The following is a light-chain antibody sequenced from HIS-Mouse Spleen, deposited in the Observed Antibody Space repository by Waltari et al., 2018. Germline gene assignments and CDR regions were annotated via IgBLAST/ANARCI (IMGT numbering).Light chain of an antibody. CDR1: ALPKKY. CDR3: YSTDSSGNHRV. V-gene: IGLV3-10*01. Sequence: SYELTQPPSVSVSPGQTARITCSVDALPKKYAFWYQKKSGQAPVLVIYEDSKRPPGIPERFSGSSSGTMATLTISGAQVEDEADYYCYSTDSSGNHRVFGGGTKLTVL. CDR2: EDS. J-gene: IGLJ2*01.